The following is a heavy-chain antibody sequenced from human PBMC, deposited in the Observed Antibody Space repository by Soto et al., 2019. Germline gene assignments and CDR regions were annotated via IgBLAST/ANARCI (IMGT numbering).Heavy chain of an antibody. CDR1: GFTFSTYS. Sequence: EVQLVESGGGLVKPGGSLRLSCAASGFTFSTYSMNWVRQAPGKGLEWVSSISSSSSYIYYADSVKGRFTISRDNAKNSLYLQMNSLRPEDTAVYYCARDRGGDLKAFDILGQGTMVTVSS. V-gene: IGHV3-21*01. D-gene: IGHD3-10*01. J-gene: IGHJ3*02. CDR3: ARDRGGDLKAFDI. CDR2: ISSSSSYI.